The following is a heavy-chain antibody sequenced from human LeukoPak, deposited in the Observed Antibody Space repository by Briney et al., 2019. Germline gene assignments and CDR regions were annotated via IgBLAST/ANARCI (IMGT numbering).Heavy chain of an antibody. CDR3: VRGRGKYYYDLGPAFNI. V-gene: IGHV3-30*04. CDR1: GFTFSSYA. CDR2: ISYDGSNK. J-gene: IGHJ3*02. D-gene: IGHD3/OR15-3a*01. Sequence: PGGSLRLSCAASGFTFSSYAMHWVRQAPGKGLEWVAVISYDGSNKYYADSAKGRFTISRDNAEKTLNLQMESLRVDDTAVYYCVRGRGKYYYDLGPAFNIWGQGTMVTVSS.